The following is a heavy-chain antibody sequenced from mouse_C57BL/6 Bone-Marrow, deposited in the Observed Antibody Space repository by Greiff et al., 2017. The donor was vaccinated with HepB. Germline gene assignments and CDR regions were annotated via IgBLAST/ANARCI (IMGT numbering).Heavy chain of an antibody. Sequence: VQLQQSGAELVKPGASFNFSCTASGFHIPDYYMHWVKHRTEQGLEWIGRIDPEDVETKYAPKFQGQATIPSDTSSNPAYLQLSSLTSEDTAVYYCAPKGITTVVGYFDVWGTGTTVTVSS. CDR2: IDPEDVET. J-gene: IGHJ1*03. CDR3: APKGITTVVGYFDV. CDR1: GFHIPDYY. V-gene: IGHV14-2*01. D-gene: IGHD1-1*01.